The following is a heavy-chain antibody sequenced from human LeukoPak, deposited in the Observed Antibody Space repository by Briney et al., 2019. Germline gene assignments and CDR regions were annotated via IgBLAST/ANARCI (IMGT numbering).Heavy chain of an antibody. CDR2: ISGTSSYI. Sequence: GGSLRLSCAASGFTFSTYIMTWVRQAPGKGLEWVSPISGTSSYIYYADSVKGRFTISRDNAKNSLNLQMNSLRAEDTAIYYCARDSADDSSGYYPFDYWGQGTQVSVSS. CDR3: ARDSADDSSGYYPFDY. CDR1: GFTFSTYI. V-gene: IGHV3-21*01. J-gene: IGHJ4*02. D-gene: IGHD3-22*01.